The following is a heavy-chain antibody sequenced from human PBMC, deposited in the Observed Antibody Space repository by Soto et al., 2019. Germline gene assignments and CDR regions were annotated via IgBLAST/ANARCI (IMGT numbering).Heavy chain of an antibody. CDR1: GGTFSSYA. Sequence: QVQLVQSGAEVKKPGSSVKVSCKASGGTFSSYAISWVRQAPGQGLEWMGGIIPIFGTANYAQKFQGRVTITEDKSTSTAYMELSSLRSEDTAVYYCARGAVTTYITPLATYGMDVWGQGTTVTVSS. V-gene: IGHV1-69*06. CDR3: ARGAVTTYITPLATYGMDV. D-gene: IGHD4-4*01. CDR2: IIPIFGTA. J-gene: IGHJ6*02.